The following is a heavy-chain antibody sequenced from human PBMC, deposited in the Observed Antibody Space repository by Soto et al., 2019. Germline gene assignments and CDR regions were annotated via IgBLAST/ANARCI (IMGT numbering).Heavy chain of an antibody. V-gene: IGHV5-10-1*01. Sequence: GESLKISCKGSGYSFAGYWITWVRQKPGKGPEWMGRIDPSDSQTYYSPSFRGHVTISVTKSITTVFLQWSSLRASDTAMYYCARQIYDSDTGPNFQYYFDSWGQGTPVTVSS. CDR3: ARQIYDSDTGPNFQYYFDS. J-gene: IGHJ4*02. CDR2: IDPSDSQT. CDR1: GYSFAGYW. D-gene: IGHD3-22*01.